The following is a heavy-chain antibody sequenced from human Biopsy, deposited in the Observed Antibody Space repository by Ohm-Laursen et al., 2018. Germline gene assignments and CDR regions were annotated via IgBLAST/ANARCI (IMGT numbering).Heavy chain of an antibody. CDR1: GFTFSRHG. J-gene: IGHJ4*02. CDR3: ARDAEEFDSSGPRFDY. Sequence: SLRLSCAAPGFTFSRHGMHWVRQAPGKGLEWVAVIWSDGNNKYYADSVKGRFTISRDTSRNTLYMQMNSLGVEDTALYYCARDAEEFDSSGPRFDYWGQGTLVTVSS. D-gene: IGHD3-22*01. CDR2: IWSDGNNK. V-gene: IGHV3-33*01.